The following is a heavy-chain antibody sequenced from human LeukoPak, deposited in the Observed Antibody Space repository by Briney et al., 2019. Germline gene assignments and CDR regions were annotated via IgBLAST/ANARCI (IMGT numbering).Heavy chain of an antibody. J-gene: IGHJ4*02. Sequence: PGGSLRLSCAASGFTFSSYSMNWVRQAPGKGLEWVSYISSRSSTIYYADPVKGRFTISRDNAKNSLYLQMNSLRAEDTAVYYCARESTRFVGRAIRGSDFDYWGQGTLVTVSS. D-gene: IGHD3-10*01. CDR1: GFTFSSYS. CDR2: ISSRSSTI. V-gene: IGHV3-48*04. CDR3: ARESTRFVGRAIRGSDFDY.